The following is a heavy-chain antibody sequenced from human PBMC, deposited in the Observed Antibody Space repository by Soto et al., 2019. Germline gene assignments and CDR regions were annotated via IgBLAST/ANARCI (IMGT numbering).Heavy chain of an antibody. V-gene: IGHV1-18*01. D-gene: IGHD6-13*01. J-gene: IGHJ5*02. CDR2: ISAYNGNT. Sequence: SVKVSCKASGYAFTSYGISWVRQAPGQGLEWMGWISAYNGNTNYAQKLQGRVTMTTDTSTSTAYMELRSLRSDDTAVYYCASIIAAAGTGNWFDPWGQGTLVTVSS. CDR3: ASIIAAAGTGNWFDP. CDR1: GYAFTSYG.